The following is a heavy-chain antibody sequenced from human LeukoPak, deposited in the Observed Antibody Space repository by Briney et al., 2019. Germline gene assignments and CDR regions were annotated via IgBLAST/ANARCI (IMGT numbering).Heavy chain of an antibody. D-gene: IGHD6-13*01. V-gene: IGHV5-51*01. J-gene: IGHJ5*02. CDR2: IYPGDSDT. Sequence: GESLKISCKGSGYSFTSYWIGWVRQMPGKGLEWMGIIYPGDSDTRYSPSFQGQVTISAGKSISTAYLQWSSPKASDTAMYYCARQIAAAGTVNWFDPWGQGTLVTVSS. CDR1: GYSFTSYW. CDR3: ARQIAAAGTVNWFDP.